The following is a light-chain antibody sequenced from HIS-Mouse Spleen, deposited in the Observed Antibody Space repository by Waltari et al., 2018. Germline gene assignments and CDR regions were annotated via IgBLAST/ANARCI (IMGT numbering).Light chain of an antibody. CDR1: QSVLYSSKNKNY. V-gene: IGKV4-1*01. Sequence: DIVMTQSPDSLAVSLGERATINCKSSQSVLYSSKNKNYLAWYQQKPGQLPKRLIYWASTRESGVPDRFSGSGSGTDFTLTISSLQAEDVAVYYCQQYYSTPYTFGQGTKLEIK. J-gene: IGKJ2*01. CDR3: QQYYSTPYT. CDR2: WAS.